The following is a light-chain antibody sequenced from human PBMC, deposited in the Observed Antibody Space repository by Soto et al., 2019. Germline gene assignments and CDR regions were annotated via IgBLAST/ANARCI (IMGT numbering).Light chain of an antibody. CDR2: DAS. J-gene: IGKJ5*01. V-gene: IGKV3-11*01. CDR1: QSVSRY. Sequence: EIVLTQSPATLSLSPGERATLSFSASQSVSRYLAWYQQKPGQAPRLLIYDASTRATGIPARFSGSGSGTLSTLTIGSLEPEDFAVYYCQQRRNWPITFGQGTRLEIK. CDR3: QQRRNWPIT.